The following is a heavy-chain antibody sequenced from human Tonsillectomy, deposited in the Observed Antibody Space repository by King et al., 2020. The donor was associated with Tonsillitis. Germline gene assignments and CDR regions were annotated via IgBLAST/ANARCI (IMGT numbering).Heavy chain of an antibody. CDR2: IKSKTDGGTT. J-gene: IGHJ4*02. CDR1: CFIFSNAW. CDR3: TTAGMVGAKAGC. Sequence: QLVQSGGGLVKPGGSLRLSCAASCFIFSNAWWNWVRQAPGKGLEWVGRIKSKTDGGTTEYAAPVKGRFTITRDDSENTLYLQMNSLKTEDTAVYFCTTAGMVGAKAGCWGQGTLVTVSS. V-gene: IGHV3-15*07. D-gene: IGHD1-26*01.